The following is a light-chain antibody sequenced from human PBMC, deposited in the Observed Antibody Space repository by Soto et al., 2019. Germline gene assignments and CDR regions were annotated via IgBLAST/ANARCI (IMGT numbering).Light chain of an antibody. J-gene: IGLJ3*02. Sequence: QSVLTQPPSVSAAPGQKVTISCSGSSSNIGNNYVSWYQQLPGTAPKLLIYDNNKRPSGIPDRFSGSKSGTSATLGITGLPAGGEGHYYCGTWDSSLSAGVFGGGTKLTVL. CDR1: SSNIGNNY. CDR3: GTWDSSLSAGV. CDR2: DNN. V-gene: IGLV1-51*01.